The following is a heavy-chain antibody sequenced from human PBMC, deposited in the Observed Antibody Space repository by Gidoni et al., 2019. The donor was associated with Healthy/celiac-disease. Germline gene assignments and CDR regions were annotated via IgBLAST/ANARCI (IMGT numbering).Heavy chain of an antibody. V-gene: IGHV4-34*01. Sequence: QVQLQQWGAGLLKPSETLSLTCAVYGGSFSGYYWSWIRQPPGKGLEWIGEINHSGSTNYNPSLKSRVTISVDTSKNQFSLKLSSVTAADTAVYYCARGQARYSKIWGQGTMVTVSS. CDR2: INHSGST. CDR3: ARGQARYSKI. J-gene: IGHJ3*02. D-gene: IGHD6-13*01. CDR1: GGSFSGYY.